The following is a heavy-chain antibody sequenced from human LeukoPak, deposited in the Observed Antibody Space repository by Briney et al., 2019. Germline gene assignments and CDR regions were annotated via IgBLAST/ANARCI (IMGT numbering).Heavy chain of an antibody. D-gene: IGHD2-15*01. CDR3: ARGGYCSGGSCYGYNWFDP. CDR1: GYTFTSYD. Sequence: ASVKVSCKASGYTFTSYDINWVRQATGQGLEWMGWMNPNSGNTGYAQKFQGRVTITRNTSISTAYMELSSLRSEDTAVYYCARGGYCSGGSCYGYNWFDPRGQGTLVTVSS. V-gene: IGHV1-8*03. CDR2: MNPNSGNT. J-gene: IGHJ5*02.